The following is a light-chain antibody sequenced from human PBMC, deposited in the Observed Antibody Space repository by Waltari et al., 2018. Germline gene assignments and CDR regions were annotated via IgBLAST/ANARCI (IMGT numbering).Light chain of an antibody. Sequence: ESVLTQSPGTLSLSPGERATLSCRASHSLTSFLARYQQKPGQAPRLLIYDPSKRATGFPARFSGSASGTDFTLTISSLEPEDFAVYYCQQRTDWPLMYTFGQGTKLEIK. CDR2: DPS. J-gene: IGKJ2*01. CDR1: HSLTSF. V-gene: IGKV3-11*01. CDR3: QQRTDWPLMYT.